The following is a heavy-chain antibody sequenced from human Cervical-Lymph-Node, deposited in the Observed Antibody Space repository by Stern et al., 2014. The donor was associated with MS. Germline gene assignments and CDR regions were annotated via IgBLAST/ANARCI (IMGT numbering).Heavy chain of an antibody. Sequence: VQLVESGAEVKKPGASVKVSCTASGYTFTGFFLHWVRQAPGQGLEWVGWINPNTGVTKSAQKFQGWVTLTRDTSINTVYMELNMLKSDDTAVFYCARGYPFFDNWRQGPLVTVSS. CDR1: GYTFTGFF. CDR2: INPNTGVT. D-gene: IGHD2-15*01. V-gene: IGHV1-2*04. CDR3: ARGYPFFDN. J-gene: IGHJ4*02.